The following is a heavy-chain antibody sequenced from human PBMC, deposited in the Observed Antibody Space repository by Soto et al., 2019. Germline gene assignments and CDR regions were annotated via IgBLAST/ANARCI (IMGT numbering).Heavy chain of an antibody. CDR2: IYYSGIT. CDR1: GVSISNSSYY. J-gene: IGHJ4*02. Sequence: LSLTCTVSGVSISNSSYYWGWIRRPPGKGLEWIGTIYYSGITYYNPSLKSRVTISVDTSKNQFSLKLTSVTAADTAVYYCARHGSNWGQGTLVTSPQ. V-gene: IGHV4-39*01. CDR3: ARHGSN.